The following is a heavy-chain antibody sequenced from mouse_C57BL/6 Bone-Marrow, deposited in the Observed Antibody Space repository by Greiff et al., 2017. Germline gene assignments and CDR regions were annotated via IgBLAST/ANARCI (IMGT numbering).Heavy chain of an antibody. CDR2: INPSSGYT. CDR3: AKYRSRLPFFDY. J-gene: IGHJ2*03. D-gene: IGHD3-2*02. CDR1: GYTFTSYT. V-gene: IGHV1-4*01. Sequence: VQLQQSGAELVRPGASVKMSCKASGYTFTSYTMHWVKQRPGQGLEWIGYINPSSGYTKYNQKFKDKATLTADKSSSTAYRQLSSLTSEDSAVYYGAKYRSRLPFFDYGGRGNGLTVSA.